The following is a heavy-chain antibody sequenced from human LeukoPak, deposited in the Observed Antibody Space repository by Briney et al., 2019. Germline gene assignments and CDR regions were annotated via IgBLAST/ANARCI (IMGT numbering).Heavy chain of an antibody. J-gene: IGHJ2*01. V-gene: IGHV4-34*01. CDR2: INHSGST. D-gene: IGHD3-9*01. Sequence: SETLSLTCAVYGGSFSGYYWSWIRQPPGKGLEWIGEINHSGSTNYNPSLKSRVILSVDTSKNQFSLKLSSVTAADTAVYYCARVGDYDILTGYPNNYWYFDLWGRGTLVTVSS. CDR3: ARVGDYDILTGYPNNYWYFDL. CDR1: GGSFSGYY.